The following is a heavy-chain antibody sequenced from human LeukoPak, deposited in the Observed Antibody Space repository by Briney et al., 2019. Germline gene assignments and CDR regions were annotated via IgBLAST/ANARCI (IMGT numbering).Heavy chain of an antibody. J-gene: IGHJ4*02. V-gene: IGHV3-30*02. D-gene: IGHD4-11*01. CDR1: GFTFSSYG. CDR3: AKEDYSSSFDY. CDR2: IWYGGSNK. Sequence: QPGGSLRLSCAASGFTFSSYGMHWVRQAPGKGLEWVAVIWYGGSNKYYADSVKGRFTISRDNSKNTLYLQMNSLRAEDTAVYYCAKEDYSSSFDYWGQGTLVTVSS.